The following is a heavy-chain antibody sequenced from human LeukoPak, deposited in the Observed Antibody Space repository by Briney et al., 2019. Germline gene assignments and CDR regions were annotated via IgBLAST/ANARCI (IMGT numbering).Heavy chain of an antibody. CDR1: GFTFSNYV. CDR3: ARDSGYDSSGFFYYYYGMDV. V-gene: IGHV3-7*04. CDR2: IKQDGSEK. D-gene: IGHD3-22*01. J-gene: IGHJ6*02. Sequence: PGGSLRLSCAASGFTFSNYVIHWVRQAPGKGLEWVANIKQDGSEKYYVDSVKGRFTISRDNAKNSLYLQMNSLRAEDTAVYYCARDSGYDSSGFFYYYYGMDVWGQGTTVTVSS.